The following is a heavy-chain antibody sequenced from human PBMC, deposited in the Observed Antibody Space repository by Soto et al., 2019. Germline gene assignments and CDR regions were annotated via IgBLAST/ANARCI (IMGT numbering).Heavy chain of an antibody. V-gene: IGHV1-46*03. CDR3: ARDRIAVAGTALYYFDY. D-gene: IGHD6-19*01. J-gene: IGHJ4*02. Sequence: ASVKVSCKASGYTFTSYYMHWVRQAPGQGLEWMGIINPSGGSTSYAQKFQGRVTMTRDTSTSTVYMELSSLRSEDTAVYYCARDRIAVAGTALYYFDYWGQGTLVTVSS. CDR1: GYTFTSYY. CDR2: INPSGGST.